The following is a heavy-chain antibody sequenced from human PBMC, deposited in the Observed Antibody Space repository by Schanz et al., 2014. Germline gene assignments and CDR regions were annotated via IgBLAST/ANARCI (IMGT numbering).Heavy chain of an antibody. CDR3: AKGRFGELSACDI. CDR1: GFPFSSYS. CDR2: VSRSTPDI. J-gene: IGHJ3*02. Sequence: EVQLVESGGGLVKPGGSLRLSCTASGFPFSSYSMNWVRQAPGKGLEWVSYVSRSTPDIYYADSVKGRFTMSRDNAKNSVFLQMNSLRAKDTAVYYCAKGRFGELSACDIWGQGTMVTGSS. V-gene: IGHV3-48*01. D-gene: IGHD3-10*01.